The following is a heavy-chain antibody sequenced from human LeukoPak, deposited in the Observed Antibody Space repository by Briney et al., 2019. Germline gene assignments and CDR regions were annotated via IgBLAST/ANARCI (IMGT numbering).Heavy chain of an antibody. CDR1: GFTFSSYA. CDR3: AKVPMEGYYYGSGSYYYYYYMDV. J-gene: IGHJ6*03. CDR2: ISGSGGSA. Sequence: GRSLRLSCAASGFTFSSYAMHWVRQAPGKGLEWVSAISGSGGSAYYADSVKGRFTISRDNSKNTLYLQMNSLRAEDTAVYYCAKVPMEGYYYGSGSYYYYYYMDVWGKGTTVTISS. D-gene: IGHD3-10*01. V-gene: IGHV3-23*01.